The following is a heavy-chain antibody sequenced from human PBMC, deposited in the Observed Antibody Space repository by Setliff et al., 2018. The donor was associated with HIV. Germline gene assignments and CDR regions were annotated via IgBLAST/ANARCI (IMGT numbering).Heavy chain of an antibody. J-gene: IGHJ6*03. CDR1: GFTFSASW. V-gene: IGHV3-7*03. Sequence: GGSLRLSCTASGFTFSASWMTWVRQAPGKGLEWVALINPDSTATYYVDSVKGRFTISRDNAKNSLYLQMNSLRAEDTAVYYCANMQWASNAWYSFDYMDAWGKGTTVTVSS. CDR2: INPDSTAT. CDR3: ANMQWASNAWYSFDYMDA. D-gene: IGHD2-15*01.